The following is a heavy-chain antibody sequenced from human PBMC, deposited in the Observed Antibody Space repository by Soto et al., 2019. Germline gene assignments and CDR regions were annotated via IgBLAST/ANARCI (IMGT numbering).Heavy chain of an antibody. J-gene: IGHJ4*02. Sequence: LSLTCTVSGGSISSYYWSWIRQPPGKGLEWIGNIYYSGSTNYNPSLTSRVTISVDTSKNQFSLKLSSVTAADTAVYYCARAIEVTTLDYWGQGTLVTVSS. D-gene: IGHD4-17*01. CDR3: ARAIEVTTLDY. CDR1: GGSISSYY. CDR2: IYYSGST. V-gene: IGHV4-59*01.